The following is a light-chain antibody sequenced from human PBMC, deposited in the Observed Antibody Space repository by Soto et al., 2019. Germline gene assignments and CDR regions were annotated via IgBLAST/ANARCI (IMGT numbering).Light chain of an antibody. CDR1: QNIHTN. CDR2: GAS. CDR3: QQYYNSPRT. Sequence: EIVMTQSPATLSVSPGERATLSCRAGQNIHTNLAWYQQTPGQAPRLLLYGASTGDTGLPARFSGSGSGTEFTLTINRLQAEDCVVYYCQQYYNSPRTFGQGTRLEIK. J-gene: IGKJ5*01. V-gene: IGKV3-15*01.